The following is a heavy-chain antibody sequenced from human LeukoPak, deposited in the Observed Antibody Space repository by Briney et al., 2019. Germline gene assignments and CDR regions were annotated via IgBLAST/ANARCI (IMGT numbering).Heavy chain of an antibody. J-gene: IGHJ5*02. CDR3: ARYRLTDSPINWFDP. CDR2: ISAYTGIA. V-gene: IGHV1-18*01. D-gene: IGHD1-14*01. Sequence: SVKVSCKASGYTFSSFGITWVRQAPGQGLEWMGWISAYTGIANYAQKLQGRVTMTTDTSTNTAYMELGSLRSDDTAVYYCARYRLTDSPINWFDPWGQGTLATVSS. CDR1: GYTFSSFG.